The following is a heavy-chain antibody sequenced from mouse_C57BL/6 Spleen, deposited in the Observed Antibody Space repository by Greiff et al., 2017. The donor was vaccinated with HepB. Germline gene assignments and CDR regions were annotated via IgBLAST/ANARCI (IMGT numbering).Heavy chain of an antibody. D-gene: IGHD1-1*01. CDR3: AMITTVVATGPRS. CDR2: IHPSDSDT. Sequence: QVQLQQPGAELVKPGASVKVSCKASGYTFTSYWMHWVKQRPGQGLEWIGRIHPSDSDTNYNQKFKGKATLTVDKSSSTAYMQLSSLTSEDSAVYYCAMITTVVATGPRSWGQGTTLTVSS. J-gene: IGHJ2*01. V-gene: IGHV1-74*01. CDR1: GYTFTSYW.